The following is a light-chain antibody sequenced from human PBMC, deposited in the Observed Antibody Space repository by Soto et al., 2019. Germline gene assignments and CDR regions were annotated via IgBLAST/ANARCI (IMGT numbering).Light chain of an antibody. V-gene: IGKV1-39*01. CDR1: QSISTY. Sequence: DLQMTQSPSSLSASVGDRVTITCRASQSISTYLNWYQQKPGKAPKLLIFAAFSLQSGVPSSFSGSGSGTDFTLTISSLQPEDFATYYCQQSYSTPFTFGPGTKVDIK. CDR3: QQSYSTPFT. J-gene: IGKJ3*01. CDR2: AAF.